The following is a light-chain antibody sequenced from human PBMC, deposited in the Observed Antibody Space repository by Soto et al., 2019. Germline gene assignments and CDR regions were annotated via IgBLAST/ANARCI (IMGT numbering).Light chain of an antibody. CDR3: QQYDYLPIT. CDR1: QDITNY. V-gene: IGKV1-33*01. Sequence: DIQMTQSPSSLSASVGDRVTITCQASQDITNYLNWYQQKPGKAPKLLIYDASNLETGVPSRFSGSGSGTDFTFTISSLQPEDIETYYCQQYDYLPITFGQGTQLWIK. CDR2: DAS. J-gene: IGKJ5*01.